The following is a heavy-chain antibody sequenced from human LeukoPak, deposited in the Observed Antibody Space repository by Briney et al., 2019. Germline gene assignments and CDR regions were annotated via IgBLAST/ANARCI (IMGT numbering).Heavy chain of an antibody. J-gene: IGHJ4*02. CDR1: GGSISNYY. Sequence: SETLSLTCTVSGGSISNYYWSWIRQPAGKGLEWIGRIYSDGRTNYDLSPSSRLAMSVDTSKNQFSLKLSSVTAADTAVYYCARDLSSRGVISLDYWGQGTLVTVSS. V-gene: IGHV4-4*07. D-gene: IGHD3-10*01. CDR2: IYSDGRT. CDR3: ARDLSSRGVISLDY.